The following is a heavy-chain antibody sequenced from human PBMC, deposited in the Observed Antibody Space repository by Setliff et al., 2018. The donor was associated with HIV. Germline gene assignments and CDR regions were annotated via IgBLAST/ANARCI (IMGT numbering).Heavy chain of an antibody. CDR3: AKCSEMLGTPATSSGYYCGWFDP. D-gene: IGHD3-22*01. Sequence: ASVKVSCKASGYIFTDYYMHWVRQAPGQELGWMGRINPNSGGTNYAQKFQGRVTMTTDTSTSTAYMDLRSLRSDDTAVYYCAKCSEMLGTPATSSGYYCGWFDPWGQGTLVTVSS. CDR1: GYIFTDYY. CDR2: INPNSGGT. J-gene: IGHJ5*02. V-gene: IGHV1-2*06.